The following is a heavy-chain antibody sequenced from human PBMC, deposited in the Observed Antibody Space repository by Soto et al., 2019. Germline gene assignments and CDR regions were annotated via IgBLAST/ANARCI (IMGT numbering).Heavy chain of an antibody. V-gene: IGHV4-59*01. D-gene: IGHD3-10*01. J-gene: IGHJ4*02. Sequence: SETLSLTCTVSGGSITSYYWSWIRQPPGKGLEWIGYIYFSGSANYNPSLKSRVTISVDTSKNQFSLKLSSVTAADTAVYYCARAPYYGRTTFDCWGQGTLVTVSS. CDR3: ARAPYYGRTTFDC. CDR1: GGSITSYY. CDR2: IYFSGSA.